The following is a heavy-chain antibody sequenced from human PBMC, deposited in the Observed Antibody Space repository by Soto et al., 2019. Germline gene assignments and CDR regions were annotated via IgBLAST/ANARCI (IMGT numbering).Heavy chain of an antibody. CDR1: GFNFSNYA. CDR2: IYWNSARI. Sequence: GGSLRLSCAASGFNFSNYAMTWIRQAPGKGLEWVTGIYWNSARIDYADSVKGRFTISRDNAKNSLYLQMNSLKTEDTTFYYCIREMGVGGLDNWGQGTLVTVSS. CDR3: IREMGVGGLDN. V-gene: IGHV3-9*01. J-gene: IGHJ4*02. D-gene: IGHD2-8*01.